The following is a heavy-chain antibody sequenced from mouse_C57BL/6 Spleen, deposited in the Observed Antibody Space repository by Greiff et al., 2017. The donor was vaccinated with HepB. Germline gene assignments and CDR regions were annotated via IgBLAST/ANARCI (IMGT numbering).Heavy chain of an antibody. CDR2: IDPSDSYT. CDR3: ARRDYDRDY. CDR1: GYTFTSYW. J-gene: IGHJ2*01. D-gene: IGHD2-4*01. V-gene: IGHV1-69*01. Sequence: VQLQQPGAELVMPGASVKLSCKASGYTFTSYWMHWVKQRPGQGLEWIGEIDPSDSYTNYNQKFKGKSTLTVDKSSSTAYMQLSSLTSEDSAVYYCARRDYDRDYWGQGTTLTVSS.